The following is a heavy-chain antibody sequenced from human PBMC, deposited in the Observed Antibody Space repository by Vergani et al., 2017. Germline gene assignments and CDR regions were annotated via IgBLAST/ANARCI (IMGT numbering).Heavy chain of an antibody. Sequence: EVQLVESGGGLVKPGGSLRLSCVASGFTFGSYSMNWVRQAPGKGLEWVSFISSSSSYRYYADSVKGRFTISRDNGEYSLLLQMNSLRPEDTAVYYCASGVPGYQLATQYFQLWGQGTLVTVSS. CDR1: GFTFGSYS. CDR3: ASGVPGYQLATQYFQL. V-gene: IGHV3-21*01. CDR2: ISSSSSYR. D-gene: IGHD2-2*01. J-gene: IGHJ1*01.